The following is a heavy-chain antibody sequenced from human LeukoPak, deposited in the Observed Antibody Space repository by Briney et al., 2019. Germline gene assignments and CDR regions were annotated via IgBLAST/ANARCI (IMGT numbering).Heavy chain of an antibody. Sequence: ASVKVSCKASGYTFTSYDITWVRQATGQGLEWMGWMNPNSGNTGYAQKLQGRVTMTTDTSTSTAYMELRSLRSDDTAVYYCARDAFMGYDFWSGYQNWFDPWGQGTLVTVSS. CDR3: ARDAFMGYDFWSGYQNWFDP. CDR1: GYTFTSYD. J-gene: IGHJ5*02. CDR2: MNPNSGNT. D-gene: IGHD3-3*01. V-gene: IGHV1-8*02.